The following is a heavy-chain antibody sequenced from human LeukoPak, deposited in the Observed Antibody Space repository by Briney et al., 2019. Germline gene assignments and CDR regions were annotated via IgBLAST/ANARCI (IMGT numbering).Heavy chain of an antibody. J-gene: IGHJ6*03. CDR1: GGSISSYY. CDR2: IYYSGST. CDR3: ARTSAAAGSLYYYYYMDV. Sequence: SETLTLTCTVSGGSISSYYWSWIRQPPGKGLEWIGYIYYSGSTNYNPSLKSRVTISVDTSKNQFSLKLSSVTAADTAVYYCARTSAAAGSLYYYYYMDVWGKGTTVTVSS. V-gene: IGHV4-59*01. D-gene: IGHD6-13*01.